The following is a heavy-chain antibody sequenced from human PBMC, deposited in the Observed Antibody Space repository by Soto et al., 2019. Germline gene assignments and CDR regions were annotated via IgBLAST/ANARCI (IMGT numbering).Heavy chain of an antibody. D-gene: IGHD2-15*01. CDR1: GYTFTGYY. CDR3: AREGYCSGGSCYPFSYYYYGMDV. Sequence: ASVKVSCKASGYTFTGYYMHWVRQAPGQGLEWMGWINPNSGGTNYAQKFQGWVTMTRDTSISTAYMELSRLRSDDTAVYYCAREGYCSGGSCYPFSYYYYGMDVWGQGTTVTVSS. V-gene: IGHV1-2*04. J-gene: IGHJ6*02. CDR2: INPNSGGT.